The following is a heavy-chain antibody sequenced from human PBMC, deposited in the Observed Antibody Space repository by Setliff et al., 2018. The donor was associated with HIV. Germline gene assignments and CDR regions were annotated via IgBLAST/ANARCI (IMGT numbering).Heavy chain of an antibody. D-gene: IGHD3-22*01. CDR2: IYTTGST. V-gene: IGHV4-4*09. CDR1: GDSISNYY. CDR3: AREGDYNFDNTGYLRGGYYYYCMDV. Sequence: SETLSLTCTVSGDSISNYYWSWVRQPPGKGLEWIGYIYTTGSTDYNPSLKSRVTISVDTSKNQFSLKLSSVTAADTAVYYCAREGDYNFDNTGYLRGGYYYYCMDVWGKGTTVTVSS. J-gene: IGHJ6*03.